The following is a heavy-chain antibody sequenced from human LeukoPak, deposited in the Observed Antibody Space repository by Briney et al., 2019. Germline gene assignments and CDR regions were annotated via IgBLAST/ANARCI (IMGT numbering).Heavy chain of an antibody. J-gene: IGHJ5*02. CDR3: AKAYYYGSGSYYNNWFDP. V-gene: IGHV3-9*01. Sequence: GGSLRLSCAASGFTVSSNYMNWVRQAPKKGLEWVSGISWNSGSIGYADSVKGRFTISRDNAKNSLYLQMNSLRAEDTALYYCAKAYYYGSGSYYNNWFDPWGQGTLVTVSS. CDR1: GFTVSSNY. D-gene: IGHD3-10*01. CDR2: ISWNSGSI.